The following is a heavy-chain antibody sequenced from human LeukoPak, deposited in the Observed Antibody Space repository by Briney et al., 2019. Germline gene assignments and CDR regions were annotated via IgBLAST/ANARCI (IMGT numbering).Heavy chain of an antibody. CDR2: IWYDGSNK. V-gene: IGHV3-33*06. CDR3: AKDGPYSANYFDY. J-gene: IGHJ4*02. Sequence: GGSLRLSCAASGFTFSSYGMHWVRQAPGKGLEWVAVIWYDGSNKYYADSVKGRFTISRDNSKNTLYLQMNSLRAEDTAVYYCAKDGPYSANYFDYWGQGTLVTVSS. D-gene: IGHD6-13*01. CDR1: GFTFSSYG.